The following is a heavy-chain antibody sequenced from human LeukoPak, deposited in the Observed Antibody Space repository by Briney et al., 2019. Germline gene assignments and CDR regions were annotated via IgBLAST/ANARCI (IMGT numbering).Heavy chain of an antibody. CDR1: GFTVSSNY. J-gene: IGHJ4*02. CDR3: AGHSLGQQLPPY. V-gene: IGHV3-11*06. D-gene: IGHD6-13*01. Sequence: PGGSLRLSCAASGFTVSSNYMSWVRQAPGKGLEWVSYISSSSSYTNYADSVKGRFTISRDNAKNSLYLQMNSLRAEDTAVYYCAGHSLGQQLPPYWGQGTLVTVSS. CDR2: ISSSSSYT.